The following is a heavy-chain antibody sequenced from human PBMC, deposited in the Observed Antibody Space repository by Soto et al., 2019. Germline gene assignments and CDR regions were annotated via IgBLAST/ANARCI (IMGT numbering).Heavy chain of an antibody. CDR2: LSGSGDTT. CDR1: GFTFSSYG. CDR3: AKGTQFFYYYAMDV. J-gene: IGHJ6*02. Sequence: XGSLGLSCAASGFTFSSYGMNGVRQAPGKGLEWVSALSGSGDTTYYADSVRGRFSISRDNSKNTLYLQMSSLRGEDTAVYYCAKGTQFFYYYAMDVWGQGTTVTVSS. V-gene: IGHV3-23*01.